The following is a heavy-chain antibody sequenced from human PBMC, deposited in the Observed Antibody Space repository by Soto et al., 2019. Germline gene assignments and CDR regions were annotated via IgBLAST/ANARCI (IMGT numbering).Heavy chain of an antibody. J-gene: IGHJ4*02. CDR3: ARRLQWQLRPLDS. V-gene: IGHV3-11*01. D-gene: IGHD6-19*01. CDR1: GFTFSDYY. CDR2: INTLSSAI. Sequence: KPGGSLRLSCAGSGFTFSDYYMTWIRQAPGKGLEWVSYINTLSSAIYYADSVKGRFTISRDNAKNSLYLQMNSLRAEDTAVYYCARRLQWQLRPLDSWGRGTLVTVSS.